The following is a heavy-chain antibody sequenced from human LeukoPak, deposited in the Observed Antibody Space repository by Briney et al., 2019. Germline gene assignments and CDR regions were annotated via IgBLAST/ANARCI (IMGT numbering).Heavy chain of an antibody. D-gene: IGHD2-15*01. CDR3: ARGGDCSGGSCYQDWGWFDP. CDR2: IIPILGIA. V-gene: IGHV1-69*04. J-gene: IGHJ5*02. CDR1: GGTFSSYA. Sequence: ASVKVSCKASGGTFSSYAISWVRQAPGQGLEWMGRIIPILGIANYAQKFQGRVTITADKSTSTAYMELSSLRSEDTAVYYCARGGDCSGGSCYQDWGWFDPWGQGTLVTVSS.